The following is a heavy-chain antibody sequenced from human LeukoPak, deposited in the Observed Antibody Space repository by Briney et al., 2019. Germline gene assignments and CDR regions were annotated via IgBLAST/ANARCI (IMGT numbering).Heavy chain of an antibody. CDR3: ARVREGSWYVFDI. V-gene: IGHV1-2*02. CDR2: INPNSGGT. D-gene: IGHD6-13*01. Sequence: SVNVSCKASGYTFTGYYMNWVRRAPGQGLEWMGWINPNSGGTKYAQKFQGRITMTRDTSISTAYMELSRLRSDDTAVYYCARVREGSWYVFDIWGQGTIVPVS. J-gene: IGHJ3*02. CDR1: GYTFTGYY.